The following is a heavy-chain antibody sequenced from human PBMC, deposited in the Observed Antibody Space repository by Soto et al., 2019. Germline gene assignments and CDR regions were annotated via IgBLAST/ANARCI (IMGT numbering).Heavy chain of an antibody. CDR1: EFTFSGYA. CDR2: ISGSGGST. CDR3: AKDLYGDYEGDFDY. D-gene: IGHD4-17*01. V-gene: IGHV3-23*01. Sequence: GGSLRLSCTASEFTFSGYAMSWVRQAPGKGLEWVSAISGSGGSTYYADSVKGRFTISRDNSKNTLYLQMNSLRAEDTAVYYCAKDLYGDYEGDFDYWGQGTLVTVSS. J-gene: IGHJ4*02.